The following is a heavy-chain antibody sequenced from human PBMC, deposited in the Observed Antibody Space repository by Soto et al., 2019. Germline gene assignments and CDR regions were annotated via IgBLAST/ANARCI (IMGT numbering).Heavy chain of an antibody. V-gene: IGHV1-18*01. Sequence: QVQLVQSGAEVKKPGASVKVSCKASGYTFTSYGISWVRQAPGQGLEWMGWISAYNGNTNYAQKLEGRVTKTTDTSTSTAYVELRSLRSDDTAVYYCARDYSNYGRSRYFDLWGRGTLVTVSS. CDR3: ARDYSNYGRSRYFDL. CDR2: ISAYNGNT. J-gene: IGHJ2*01. D-gene: IGHD4-4*01. CDR1: GYTFTSYG.